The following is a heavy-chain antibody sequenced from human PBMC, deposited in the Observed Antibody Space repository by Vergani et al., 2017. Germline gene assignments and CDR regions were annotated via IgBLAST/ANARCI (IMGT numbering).Heavy chain of an antibody. V-gene: IGHV4-31*03. D-gene: IGHD2-15*01. J-gene: IGHJ5*02. CDR1: GGSISSGDYY. Sequence: QVQLQESGPGLVKPSQTLSLICTVSGGSISSGDYYWSWIRQPPGKGLEWIGYIYYSGSTYYNPSLKSRVTISVDTSKNQFSLKLSSVTAADTAVYYCARGVVVVAATTPDWFDPWGQGTLVTVSS. CDR2: IYYSGST. CDR3: ARGVVVVAATTPDWFDP.